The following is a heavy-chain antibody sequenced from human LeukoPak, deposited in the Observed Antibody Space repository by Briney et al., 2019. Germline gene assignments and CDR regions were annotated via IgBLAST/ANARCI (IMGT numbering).Heavy chain of an antibody. Sequence: GSLRLSCAASGFTFSSYAMHWVRQAPGKGLEWVAVISYDGSNKYYADSVKGRFTISRDNSKNTLYLRMNSLRAEDTAVYYCASPTRYDSSGYYHDGLDVWGQGTTVTVSS. D-gene: IGHD3-22*01. J-gene: IGHJ6*02. V-gene: IGHV3-30-3*01. CDR2: ISYDGSNK. CDR3: ASPTRYDSSGYYHDGLDV. CDR1: GFTFSSYA.